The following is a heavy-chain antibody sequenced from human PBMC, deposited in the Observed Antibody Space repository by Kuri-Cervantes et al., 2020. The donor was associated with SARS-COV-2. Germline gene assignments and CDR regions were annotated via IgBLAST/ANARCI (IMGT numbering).Heavy chain of an antibody. CDR1: GFTVSSKY. J-gene: IGHJ6*03. V-gene: IGHV3-66*01. CDR2: IYSGANT. CDR3: ARASAGSSWGYYYYMDV. Sequence: GESLKISCAASGFTVSSKYMSWVRQAPGKGLEWVSVIYSGANTAYAGSVKGRFTISRDNAGNSLFLQMNSLRSEDTAVYYCARASAGSSWGYYYYMDVWGIGTTVTVSS. D-gene: IGHD1-26*01.